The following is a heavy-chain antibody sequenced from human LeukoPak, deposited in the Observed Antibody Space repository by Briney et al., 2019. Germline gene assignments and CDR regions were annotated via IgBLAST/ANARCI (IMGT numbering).Heavy chain of an antibody. V-gene: IGHV3-23*01. CDR1: GFTFSTFA. CDR3: ATCRQVLLPFES. Sequence: GGSLRLSCAASGFTFSTFAMIWVRQPPGKGLEWVSSIFPSGGEIHYADSVRGRFTISRDNSKSTLSLQMNSLRAEDTAIYYCATCRQVLLPFESWGQGTLVTVSS. D-gene: IGHD2-8*02. J-gene: IGHJ4*02. CDR2: IFPSGGEI.